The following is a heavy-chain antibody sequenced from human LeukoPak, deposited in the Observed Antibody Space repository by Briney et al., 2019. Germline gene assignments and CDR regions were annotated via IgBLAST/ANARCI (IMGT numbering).Heavy chain of an antibody. CDR1: LRSISSSLHY. D-gene: IGHD5-12*01. CDR3: ARDSGSDFDY. Sequence: PSETLSLTCTVSLRSISSSLHYWVWTRQPPGKGLEWLATISESGTTYYNPSLKSRVTISVDTSKNQFSLNLGSVTAADTAVYYCARDSGSDFDYWGQGALVTVSS. CDR2: ISESGTT. V-gene: IGHV4-39*02. J-gene: IGHJ4*02.